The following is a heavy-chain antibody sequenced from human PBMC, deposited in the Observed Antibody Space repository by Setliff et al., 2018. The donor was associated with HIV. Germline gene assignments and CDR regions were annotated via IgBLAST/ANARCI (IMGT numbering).Heavy chain of an antibody. J-gene: IGHJ6*03. CDR1: RGSITSHY. Sequence: PSETLSLTCTVSRGSITSHYWSWIRQAPGKGLEWIGFVYYSGDTNYNPSLKSRVSMSVDTSKNQMSLKVTSSSAADTAVYYCARGPATSGLGYYMDVWGKGTTVTV. V-gene: IGHV4-59*11. CDR2: VYYSGDT. D-gene: IGHD2-15*01. CDR3: ARGPATSGLGYYMDV.